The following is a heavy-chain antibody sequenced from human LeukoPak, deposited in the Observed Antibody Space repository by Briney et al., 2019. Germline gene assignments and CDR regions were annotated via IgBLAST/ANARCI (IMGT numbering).Heavy chain of an antibody. CDR2: INHSGST. J-gene: IGHJ5*02. CDR1: GGSFSGYY. CDR3: ARDGGEGRGGWFDP. Sequence: SETLSLTCAVYGGSFSGYYWSWIRQPPGKGLEWIGEINHSGSTNYNPSLKSRVTISVDTSKNQFSLKLSSVTAADTAVYYCARDGGEGRGGWFDPWGQGTLVTVSS. D-gene: IGHD2-21*01. V-gene: IGHV4-34*01.